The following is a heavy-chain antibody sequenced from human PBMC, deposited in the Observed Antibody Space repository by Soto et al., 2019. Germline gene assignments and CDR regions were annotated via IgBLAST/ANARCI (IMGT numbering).Heavy chain of an antibody. CDR3: ARGPITMIVVVIEFDAFDI. CDR1: GGTFSSYA. CDR2: IIPIFGTA. Sequence: EASVKVSCKASGGTFSSYAISWVRQAPGQGLEWMGGIIPIFGTANYAQKFQGRVTITADESTSTAYMELSSLRSEDTAVYYCARGPITMIVVVIEFDAFDIWGQGTMVTVSS. J-gene: IGHJ3*02. V-gene: IGHV1-69*13. D-gene: IGHD3-22*01.